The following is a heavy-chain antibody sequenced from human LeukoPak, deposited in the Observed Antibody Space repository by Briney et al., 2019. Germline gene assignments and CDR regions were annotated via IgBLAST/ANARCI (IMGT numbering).Heavy chain of an antibody. J-gene: IGHJ4*02. CDR3: ARDHRGYSYGLFDN. Sequence: NPSETLSLTCSVSGGSMSSYYWRWIRQPPGKGLEWIGSIYYSLITNYNPSLKSRVSISVDTSKNQFSLRLSSVTAADTAVYYCARDHRGYSYGLFDNWGQGTLVTVSS. CDR1: GGSMSSYY. V-gene: IGHV4-59*01. D-gene: IGHD5-18*01. CDR2: IYYSLIT.